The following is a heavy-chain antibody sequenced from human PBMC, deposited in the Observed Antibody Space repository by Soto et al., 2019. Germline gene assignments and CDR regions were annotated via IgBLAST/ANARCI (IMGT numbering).Heavy chain of an antibody. J-gene: IGHJ4*02. Sequence: LSLTCTVAGDSIKSSSYFWAWIRQPPGKGLEWIASIYYTGSTYYNPSLESRVTISVHTSKNQFSLKLTSVTAADTAPYYCARQLKIIRWGGYFDYWGQATLVTVSS. D-gene: IGHD3-16*01. CDR1: GDSIKSSSYF. CDR3: ARQLKIIRWGGYFDY. CDR2: IYYTGST. V-gene: IGHV4-39*01.